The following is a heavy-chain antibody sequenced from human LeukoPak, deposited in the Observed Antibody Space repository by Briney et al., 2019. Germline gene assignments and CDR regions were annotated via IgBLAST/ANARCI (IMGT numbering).Heavy chain of an antibody. CDR2: ISAYNGNT. Sequence: ASVTLSCTASGYTFTSYGISWVRQAPGQGLEWMGWISAYNGNTNYAQKLQGRVTMTTDTSTSTAYMVMRSLKSDDTAVYYCARDKSGRVVPGSQKTGPNDYWGQGTLVTVSS. V-gene: IGHV1-18*01. D-gene: IGHD1-14*01. CDR1: GYTFTSYG. CDR3: ARDKSGRVVPGSQKTGPNDY. J-gene: IGHJ4*02.